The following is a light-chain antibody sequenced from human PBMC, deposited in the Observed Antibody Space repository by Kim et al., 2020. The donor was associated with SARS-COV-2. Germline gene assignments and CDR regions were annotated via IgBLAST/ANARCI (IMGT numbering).Light chain of an antibody. CDR1: SSNIGAGFD. J-gene: IGLJ1*01. V-gene: IGLV1-40*01. Sequence: QSVLTQPPSVSGAPGQRVTISCTGSSSNIGAGFDVHWYQQLPGTAPKLLIYDNTNRPSGVPDRLSGSRSGISASLAITGLQAEDEADYYCQSYDSSLRDYVFGTGTKVTVL. CDR2: DNT. CDR3: QSYDSSLRDYV.